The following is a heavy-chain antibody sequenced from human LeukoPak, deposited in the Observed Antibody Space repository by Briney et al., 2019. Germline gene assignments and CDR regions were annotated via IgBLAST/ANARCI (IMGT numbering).Heavy chain of an antibody. CDR3: ARDYYDSSGYYYGGAGYVDY. CDR2: ISSSGSTI. CDR1: GFTSSSYA. Sequence: GGSLRLSCAASGFTSSSYAMSWDRQAPGKGLEWVSYISSSGSTIYYADSVKGRFTISRDNAKNALYLQMNSLRAEDTAVYYCARDYYDSSGYYYGGAGYVDYWGQGTLVTVSS. V-gene: IGHV3-48*03. J-gene: IGHJ4*02. D-gene: IGHD3-22*01.